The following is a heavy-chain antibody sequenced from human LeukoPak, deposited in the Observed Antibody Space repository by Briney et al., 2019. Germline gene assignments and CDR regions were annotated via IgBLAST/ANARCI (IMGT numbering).Heavy chain of an antibody. CDR2: ISSNGGST. D-gene: IGHD1-26*01. V-gene: IGHV3-64*01. CDR1: GFTFSSYA. Sequence: PGGSLRLSCAASGFTFSSYAMHWVRQAPGKGLEYVSAISSNGGSTYYANSVKGRFTIYRDNSKNTLYLQMGSLRAEDMAVYYCARDREGATDYWGQGTLVTVSS. CDR3: ARDREGATDY. J-gene: IGHJ4*02.